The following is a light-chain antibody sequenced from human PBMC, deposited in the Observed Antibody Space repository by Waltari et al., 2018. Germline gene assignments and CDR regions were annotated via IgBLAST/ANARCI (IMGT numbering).Light chain of an antibody. CDR2: WAS. CDR3: QQYYSIPIT. V-gene: IGKV4-1*01. Sequence: DIVMTQSPESLAVSLGARATINCKTSRSVLYTSINKNYLAWYRQKPGQPPKLLIYWASTREHGVPDRISGSGSGTDFTLTISSLQAEDVAVYYCQQYYSIPITFGQGTRLEIK. CDR1: RSVLYTSINKNY. J-gene: IGKJ5*01.